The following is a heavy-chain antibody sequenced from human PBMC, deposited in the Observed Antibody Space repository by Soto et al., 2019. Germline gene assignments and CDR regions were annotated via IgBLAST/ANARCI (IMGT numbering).Heavy chain of an antibody. J-gene: IGHJ4*02. Sequence: GGSLRLSCAASGFTFSSYWMHWVRQAPGKGLVWVSRINSDGSSTSYADSVKGRFTISRDNAKNTLYLQMNSLRAEDTAVYYCASLCAELPGIAAAGHFDYWGQGTLVTVPS. D-gene: IGHD6-13*01. V-gene: IGHV3-74*01. CDR2: INSDGSST. CDR3: ASLCAELPGIAAAGHFDY. CDR1: GFTFSSYW.